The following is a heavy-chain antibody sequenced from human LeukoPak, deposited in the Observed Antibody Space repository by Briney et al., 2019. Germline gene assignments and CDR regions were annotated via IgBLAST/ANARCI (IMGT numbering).Heavy chain of an antibody. J-gene: IGHJ4*02. CDR3: AKYCGYSSSWYKLGFDY. D-gene: IGHD6-13*01. V-gene: IGHV3-23*01. CDR2: ISGSGGST. Sequence: GGSLRLSCAASGFTFRSYAMSWVRQAPGKGLEWVSVISGSGGSTYYADSVKGRFTISRDNSKNTLYLQMNSLRAEDTAVYYCAKYCGYSSSWYKLGFDYWGQGTLVTVSS. CDR1: GFTFRSYA.